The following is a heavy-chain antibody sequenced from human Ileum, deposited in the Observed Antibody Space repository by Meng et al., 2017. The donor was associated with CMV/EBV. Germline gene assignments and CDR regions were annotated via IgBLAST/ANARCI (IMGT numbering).Heavy chain of an antibody. CDR2: IITNTGGK. J-gene: IGHJ4*02. Sequence: QVQLVQSGGEVKNPGATGKVSCKASGYTFTGYNMHWVRQAPGKGLEWMGRIITNTGGKNYAQKFQGRVTMTRDTSISTGYMELNSLRSDDKAVYYCARGHNFGFEYWGQGTLVTVSS. CDR3: ARGHNFGFEY. D-gene: IGHD1-1*01. V-gene: IGHV1-2*06. CDR1: GYTFTGYN.